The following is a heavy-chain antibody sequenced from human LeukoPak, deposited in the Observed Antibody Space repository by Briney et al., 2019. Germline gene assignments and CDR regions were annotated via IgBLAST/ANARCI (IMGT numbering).Heavy chain of an antibody. CDR1: GYTFTSYG. CDR2: ISAYNGNT. D-gene: IGHD1-7*01. Sequence: ASVKVSCKASGYTFTSYGISWVRQAPGQGLEWMGWISAYNGNTNYAQELQGRVTMTTDTSTSTAYMELRSLRSDDTAVYYCTRISSWGTSESALDIWGQGTKVTVSS. J-gene: IGHJ3*02. CDR3: TRISSWGTSESALDI. V-gene: IGHV1-18*01.